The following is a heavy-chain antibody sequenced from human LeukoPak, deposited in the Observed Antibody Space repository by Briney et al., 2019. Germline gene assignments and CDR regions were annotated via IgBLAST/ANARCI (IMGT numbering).Heavy chain of an antibody. J-gene: IGHJ4*02. CDR3: ARDRSAVRLDY. Sequence: GGSLRLSCAASAFTFSSYAMNWVRQAPGKGLEWVSGISGGGGSTYYADSVKGRFTISRDNSKNTLYLQMNSLRVEDTAVYYCARDRSAVRLDYWGQGALVTVSS. D-gene: IGHD3-16*01. CDR2: ISGGGGST. CDR1: AFTFSSYA. V-gene: IGHV3-23*01.